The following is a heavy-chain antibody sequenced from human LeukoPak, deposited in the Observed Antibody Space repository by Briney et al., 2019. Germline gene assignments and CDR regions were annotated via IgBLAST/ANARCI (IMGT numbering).Heavy chain of an antibody. CDR1: GFTFSSYG. D-gene: IGHD3-22*01. J-gene: IGHJ3*02. CDR2: ISHDGTVQ. CDR3: ARAGYYDSSGFYAPDAFDI. V-gene: IGHV3-30*03. Sequence: GGSLRLSCAASGFTFSSYGMQWVRQAPGKGLEWVAVISHDGTVQHYADSVKGRFTISRDNSDNTLYLQMNSLRGGDTAVYYCARAGYYDSSGFYAPDAFDIWGQGTVVTVSS.